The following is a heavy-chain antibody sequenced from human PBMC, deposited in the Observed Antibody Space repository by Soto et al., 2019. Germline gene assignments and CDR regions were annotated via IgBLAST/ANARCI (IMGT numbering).Heavy chain of an antibody. J-gene: IGHJ4*02. CDR3: ARAPRRIFGVY. Sequence: VASVKVSCKASGYTFTGYYMHWVRQASGQGLEWMGWMSPNSGNSYSVEKFQGRVTMTRDTSLSTAYLELSSLRSEDTAVYYCARAPRRIFGVYWGQGTLVTSPQ. CDR1: GYTFTGYY. V-gene: IGHV1-2*02. D-gene: IGHD3-3*01. CDR2: MSPNSGNS.